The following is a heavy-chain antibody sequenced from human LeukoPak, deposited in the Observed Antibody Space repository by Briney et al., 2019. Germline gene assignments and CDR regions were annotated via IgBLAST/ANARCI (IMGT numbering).Heavy chain of an antibody. Sequence: GGSLRLSCAASGFTFSSYWMSWVRQAPGKGLEWVSAISGSAGSTYYADSVKGRFTISRDNSKNTLSLQMNSLRVEDTAVYYCAKGKSGYSGHTIFSYWGQGTLVTVSS. CDR3: AKGKSGYSGHTIFSY. CDR2: ISGSAGST. V-gene: IGHV3-23*01. J-gene: IGHJ4*02. CDR1: GFTFSSYW. D-gene: IGHD5-12*01.